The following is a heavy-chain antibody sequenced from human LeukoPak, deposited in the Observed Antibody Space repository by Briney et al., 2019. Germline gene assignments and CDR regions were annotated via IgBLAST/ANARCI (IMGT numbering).Heavy chain of an antibody. Sequence: RSSETLSLTCTVSGDSLTSSNFYWGWIRQPPGKSLEWIGSIYYNGRTYYNPSLKSRVTIPVDTPNNQFSLNLISVTAADTAMYYCVTTRQTSGWWFDYWRQGTLVTVSS. V-gene: IGHV4-39*01. D-gene: IGHD6-19*01. CDR1: GDSLTSSNFY. J-gene: IGHJ4*02. CDR2: IYYNGRT. CDR3: VTTRQTSGWWFDY.